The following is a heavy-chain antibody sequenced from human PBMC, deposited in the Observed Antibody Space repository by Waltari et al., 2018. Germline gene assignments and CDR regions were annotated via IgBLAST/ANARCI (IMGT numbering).Heavy chain of an antibody. Sequence: QVQLQESGPGLVKPSETLSLTCAVSGYSISSGSYWGWIRQPPGKGLEWIGSIYHSGSTYYTPSLKIRVTISVDTSKNQFSLKLSSGTAADTAVYYCARHGGSSNYFDYWGQGTLVTVSS. CDR3: ARHGGSSNYFDY. V-gene: IGHV4-38-2*01. CDR2: IYHSGST. CDR1: GYSISSGSY. D-gene: IGHD6-6*01. J-gene: IGHJ4*02.